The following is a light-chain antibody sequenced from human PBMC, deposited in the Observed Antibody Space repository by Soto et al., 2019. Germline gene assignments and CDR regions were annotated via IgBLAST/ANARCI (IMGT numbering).Light chain of an antibody. CDR3: CSYAGSSTLV. CDR1: GSDVGNYNL. J-gene: IGLJ2*01. Sequence: QSVLTQPASVSGSPGQSITISCTGSGSDVGNYNLISWYQQHPGKAPKLMLYEVSERPSGVSNRFSGSKSGNTASLTISGLQAEDEAENYCCSYAGSSTLVFGGGTQLTVL. CDR2: EVS. V-gene: IGLV2-23*02.